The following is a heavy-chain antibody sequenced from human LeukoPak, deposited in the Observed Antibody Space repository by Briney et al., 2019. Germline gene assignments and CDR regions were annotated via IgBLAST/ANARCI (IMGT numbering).Heavy chain of an antibody. J-gene: IGHJ4*02. CDR3: ARGGGTEWLLGPFEY. V-gene: IGHV1-2*02. CDR2: INPNSGGT. Sequence: GASVKVSCKASGYTFTGYFMHWVRQAPGQGLEWMGWINPNSGGTNYAQKFQGRVTMTGDTSISTAYMDLSSLRSDDTAVYYCARGGGTEWLLGPFEYWGQGTLVTVSS. CDR1: GYTFTGYF. D-gene: IGHD3-3*01.